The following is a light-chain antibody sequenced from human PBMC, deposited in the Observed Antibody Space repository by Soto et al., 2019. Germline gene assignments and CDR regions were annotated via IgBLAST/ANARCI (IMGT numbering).Light chain of an antibody. J-gene: IGLJ2*01. CDR2: LYSDGSH. Sequence: QSVLTQSPSASASLGASVKLTCTLSSGHSSYAIAWHQQQPEKGPRYLMKLYSDGSHSKGDGIPDRFSGSSSGAERYLTISSLQSEDEADYYCQTWGTVVFGGGTKLTVL. CDR3: QTWGTVV. V-gene: IGLV4-69*01. CDR1: SGHSSYA.